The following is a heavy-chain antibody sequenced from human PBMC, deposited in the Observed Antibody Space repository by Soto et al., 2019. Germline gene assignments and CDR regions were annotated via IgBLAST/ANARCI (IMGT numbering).Heavy chain of an antibody. Sequence: SQTLSLTCAISGDSVSGNSAAWNWIRQSPSRGLEWLGRTYYRSKWYSDYAVSVKSRITINPDTSKNQFSLQLNSVTPEDTAVYYCARGGQWLAEDTFSTFDIWGQGTMVTVSS. V-gene: IGHV6-1*01. CDR3: ARGGQWLAEDTFSTFDI. J-gene: IGHJ3*02. CDR2: TYYRSKWYS. CDR1: GDSVSGNSAA. D-gene: IGHD6-19*01.